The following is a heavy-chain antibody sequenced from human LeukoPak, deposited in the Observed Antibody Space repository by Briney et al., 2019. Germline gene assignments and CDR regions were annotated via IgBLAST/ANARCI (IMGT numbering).Heavy chain of an antibody. CDR3: AGGVEPLAANTLAY. D-gene: IGHD1-14*01. J-gene: IGHJ4*02. CDR2: LYSDGNT. V-gene: IGHV3-53*01. CDR1: GFTFSNYGFSTYA. Sequence: GGSLRLSCVASGFTFSNYGFSTYAMSWVRQAPGKGLEWVSVLYSDGNTKYADSVQGRFTISRDNSKNTLYLEMNSLSPDDTAVYYCAGGVEPLAANTLAYWGQGTLVTVSS.